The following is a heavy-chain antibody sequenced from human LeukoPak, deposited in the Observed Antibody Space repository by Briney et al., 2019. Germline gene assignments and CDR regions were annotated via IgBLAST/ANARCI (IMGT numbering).Heavy chain of an antibody. CDR3: VRDRWPGLGDF. V-gene: IGHV3-66*01. D-gene: IGHD3/OR15-3a*01. Sequence: GGSLRLSCAASGFIVSENYMSWVRQAPGKGLEWVSTVYSGGLTFYADPVKGGFTISRDNSKNTLYLQMSILRAEDTAVYYCVRDRWPGLGDFWGQGTTVTVSS. J-gene: IGHJ6*02. CDR2: VYSGGLT. CDR1: GFIVSENY.